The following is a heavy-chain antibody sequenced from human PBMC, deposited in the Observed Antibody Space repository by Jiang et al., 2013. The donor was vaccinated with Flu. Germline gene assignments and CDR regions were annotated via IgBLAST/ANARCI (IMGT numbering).Heavy chain of an antibody. CDR1: GGSFSGYY. Sequence: LSLTCVVYGGSFSGYYWSWIRQPPGKGLEWIGEISHTGSTSHNPSLKRRVTISVDTSKKHFSLKLSSVTAADTAVYYCARMPPYGSGGYGMDVWGQGTTVTVSS. V-gene: IGHV4-34*01. CDR3: ARMPPYGSGGYGMDV. CDR2: ISHTGST. J-gene: IGHJ6*02. D-gene: IGHD3-10*01.